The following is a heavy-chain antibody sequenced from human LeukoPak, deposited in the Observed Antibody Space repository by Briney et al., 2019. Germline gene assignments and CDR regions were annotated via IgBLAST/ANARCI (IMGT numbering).Heavy chain of an antibody. Sequence: ASVKVSCKASGYTFTSYYMHWVRQAPGQGLEWMGIINPSGGSTSYAQKFQGRVTMTRDMSTSTVYMELSSLRSEGTAVYYCARDRSGGWFDPWGQGTLVTVSS. D-gene: IGHD2-15*01. CDR1: GYTFTSYY. V-gene: IGHV1-46*01. CDR3: ARDRSGGWFDP. CDR2: INPSGGST. J-gene: IGHJ5*02.